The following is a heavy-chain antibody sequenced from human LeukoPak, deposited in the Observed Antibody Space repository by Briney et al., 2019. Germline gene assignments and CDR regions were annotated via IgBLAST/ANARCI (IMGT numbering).Heavy chain of an antibody. Sequence: PGGSLRLSCAASGFTVITNDVTWVRQAPGKGLEWVSVLYSDGNTKYADSVQGRFTISRDNSKNTLYLEMNSPSPDDTAVYYCARGVEPLAANTLAYWGQGTLVTVSS. J-gene: IGHJ4*02. D-gene: IGHD1-14*01. CDR3: ARGVEPLAANTLAY. CDR2: LYSDGNT. V-gene: IGHV3-53*01. CDR1: GFTVITND.